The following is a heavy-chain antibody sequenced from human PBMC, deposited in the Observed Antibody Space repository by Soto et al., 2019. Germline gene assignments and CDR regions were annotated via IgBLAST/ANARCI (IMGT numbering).Heavy chain of an antibody. V-gene: IGHV3-74*01. CDR2: INSDGSST. Sequence: GGSLRLSCAASGFTFSSYWMHWVRQAPGKGLVWVSRINSDGSSTSYADSVKGRFTISRDNAKNTLYLQMNSLRAEDTAVYYCARDGEWYSSSPIPRTYYYYYGMDVWGQGTTVTVSS. CDR1: GFTFSSYW. J-gene: IGHJ6*02. CDR3: ARDGEWYSSSPIPRTYYYYYGMDV. D-gene: IGHD6-6*01.